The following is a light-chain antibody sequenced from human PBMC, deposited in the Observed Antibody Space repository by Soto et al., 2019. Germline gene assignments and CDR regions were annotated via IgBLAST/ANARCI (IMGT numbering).Light chain of an antibody. Sequence: QLVLTQSPSASASLGASVKLTCTLSSGHSSYAIAWHQQQPEKGPRYLMTLKSGGSHTKGDGIPDRFSGSSSGAERYLTISSLQSEDEADYYCQTWGTGIRVFGGGTKLTVL. CDR1: SGHSSYA. V-gene: IGLV4-69*01. J-gene: IGLJ2*01. CDR3: QTWGTGIRV. CDR2: LKSGGSH.